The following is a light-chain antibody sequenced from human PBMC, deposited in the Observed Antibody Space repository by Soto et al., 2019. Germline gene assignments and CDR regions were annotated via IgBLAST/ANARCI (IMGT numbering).Light chain of an antibody. CDR2: GAS. Sequence: EIVMTQSPATLSVSPGERATLSCRASQSVSRNIAWYQQKPGQAPRLLIYGASTRATGIPDRFSGSGSGTDFTLTISRLQSEDFAVYYCQQYNNWPPVTFGQGTKVEI. J-gene: IGKJ1*01. V-gene: IGKV3-15*01. CDR3: QQYNNWPPVT. CDR1: QSVSRN.